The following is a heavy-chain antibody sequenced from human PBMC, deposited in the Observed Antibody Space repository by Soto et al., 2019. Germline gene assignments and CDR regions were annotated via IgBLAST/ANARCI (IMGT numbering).Heavy chain of an antibody. J-gene: IGHJ4*02. CDR1: GGSINSYY. Sequence: SETLSLTCTVSGGSINSYYWSWIRQPPGKGLEWIGYIYYSGSTNYNPSLKSRVTISVDTSKNQFSLKLSSVTAADTAVYYCARGTDLDYWGQGTLVTVSS. CDR3: ARGTDLDY. V-gene: IGHV4-59*01. CDR2: IYYSGST. D-gene: IGHD4-17*01.